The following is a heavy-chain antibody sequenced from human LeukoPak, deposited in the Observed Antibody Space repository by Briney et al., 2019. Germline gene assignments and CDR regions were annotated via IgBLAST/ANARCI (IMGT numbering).Heavy chain of an antibody. J-gene: IGHJ2*01. CDR2: INHSGST. Sequence: SETLSLTCAVYGGSFSGYYWSWIRQPPGKGLEWIWEINHSGSTNYNPSLKSRVTISVDTSKNQFSLKLSSVTAADTAVYYCATAHGRYCSSTSCSRRRFFDLWGRGTLVTVSS. CDR3: ATAHGRYCSSTSCSRRRFFDL. V-gene: IGHV4-34*01. D-gene: IGHD2-2*01. CDR1: GGSFSGYY.